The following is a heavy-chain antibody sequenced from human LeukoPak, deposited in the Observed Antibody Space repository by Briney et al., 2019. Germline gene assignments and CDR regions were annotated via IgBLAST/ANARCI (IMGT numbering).Heavy chain of an antibody. CDR2: ITGDGGST. CDR1: GFTFDDYA. D-gene: IGHD6-13*01. Sequence: GGSLRLSCAASGFTFDDYAMHWVRQVPGKGLEWVSLITGDGGSTYYADSVKGRFTISIDNIKNSLYLQMSSLRTEDTALYYCAKAPPYGSSWYIYYFDYWGQGTLVTVSS. J-gene: IGHJ4*02. V-gene: IGHV3-43*02. CDR3: AKAPPYGSSWYIYYFDY.